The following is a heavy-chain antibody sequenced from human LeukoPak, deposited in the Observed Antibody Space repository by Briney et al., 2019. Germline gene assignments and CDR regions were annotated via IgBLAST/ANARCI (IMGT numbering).Heavy chain of an antibody. CDR3: ARWVDIVVVPAAARGDY. CDR2: ISAYNGNT. CDR1: GYTFTSYG. J-gene: IGHJ4*02. V-gene: IGHV1-18*01. Sequence: GASVKVSCKASGYTFTSYGISWVRQAPGQGLEWMGWISAYNGNTNYAQKLQGRVTMTSDTSTSTAYMELRSLRSDDTAVYYCARWVDIVVVPAAARGDYWGQGTLVTVSS. D-gene: IGHD2-2*01.